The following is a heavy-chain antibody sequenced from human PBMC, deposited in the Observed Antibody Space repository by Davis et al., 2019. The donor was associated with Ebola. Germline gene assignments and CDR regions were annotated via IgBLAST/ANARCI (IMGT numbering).Heavy chain of an antibody. CDR1: GFTVSSNY. CDR3: ASGLGYSGYDYYYGMDV. J-gene: IGHJ6*02. CDR2: IYSGGST. V-gene: IGHV3-53*05. D-gene: IGHD5-12*01. Sequence: AASLTLSCAASGFTVSSNYMSWVRQAPGKGLEWVSVIYSGGSTYYADSVKGRFTISRDNSKNTLYLQMNSLRAEDTAVYYCASGLGYSGYDYYYGMDVWGQGTTVTVSS.